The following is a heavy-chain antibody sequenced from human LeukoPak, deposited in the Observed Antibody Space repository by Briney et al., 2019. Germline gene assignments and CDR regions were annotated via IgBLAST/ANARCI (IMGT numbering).Heavy chain of an antibody. J-gene: IGHJ4*02. V-gene: IGHV1-69*05. Sequence: GASVKVSCKASGGTFSSYAISWVRQAPGQGLEWMGGIIPIFGTANYAQKFQGRVTITTDESTSTAYTELSSLRSEDTAVYYCARGVEKWVGATGRRYYFDYWGQGTLVTVSS. CDR3: ARGVEKWVGATGRRYYFDY. D-gene: IGHD1-26*01. CDR2: IIPIFGTA. CDR1: GGTFSSYA.